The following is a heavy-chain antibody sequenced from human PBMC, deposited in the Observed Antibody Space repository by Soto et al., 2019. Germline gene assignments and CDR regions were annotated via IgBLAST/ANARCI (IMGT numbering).Heavy chain of an antibody. J-gene: IGHJ4*01. Sequence: GGSLRLSWGAAGGTCVDYGRSWVRQAQGKGLEWVSAISGSGGSTYYADSVRGRFIISRDNAKNTLFLQMNSLRAEDTAVYYCARENYNFWSGYYLDYWGHGTLVTVSS. D-gene: IGHD3-3*01. CDR2: ISGSGGST. V-gene: IGHV3-23*01. CDR3: ARENYNFWSGYYLDY. CDR1: GGTCVDYG.